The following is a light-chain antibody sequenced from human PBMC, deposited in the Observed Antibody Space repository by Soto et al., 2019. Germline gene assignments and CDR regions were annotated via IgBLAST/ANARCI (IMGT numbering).Light chain of an antibody. CDR1: NIGSKS. CDR3: QVWDSSSDHVV. J-gene: IGLJ2*01. CDR2: YDS. Sequence: SSELTQPPSVSVAPGKTARITCGGNNIGSKSVHWYQQKPGQAPVLVIYYDSDRPSGIPERFSGSNSGNTATLTISRVEAGDEADYYCQVWDSSSDHVVFGRGTKVTVL. V-gene: IGLV3-21*04.